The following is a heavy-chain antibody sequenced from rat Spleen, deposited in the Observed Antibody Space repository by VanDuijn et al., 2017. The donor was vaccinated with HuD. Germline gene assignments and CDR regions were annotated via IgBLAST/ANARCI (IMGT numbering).Heavy chain of an antibody. J-gene: IGHJ4*01. CDR3: ARHNSGYGVMDA. D-gene: IGHD4-3*01. Sequence: EVQLVQSGGGLVQPGRSMKLSCAASGFTFSSFPMAWVRQAPTKGLEWVASITNAAGKVHYPDSVKGRFTISRDDGKSTLYLEMDSLRSEDTATYYCARHNSGYGVMDAWGQGASVTVSS. CDR2: ITNAAGKV. V-gene: IGHV5-46*01. CDR1: GFTFSSFP.